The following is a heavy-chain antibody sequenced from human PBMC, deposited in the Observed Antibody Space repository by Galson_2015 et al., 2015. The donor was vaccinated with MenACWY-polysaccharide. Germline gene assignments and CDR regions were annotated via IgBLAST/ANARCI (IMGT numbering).Heavy chain of an antibody. Sequence: SLRLSCAASGFSFSTYWMHWVRHAPGKGLVWVSRINADGSATDYADSVRGRFTISRDNAKNTLYLEMNSLRAEDTAVYYCTRAGGRYPGNYYFD. J-gene: IGHJ4*01. CDR3: TRAGGRYPGNYYFD. CDR1: GFSFSTYW. D-gene: IGHD1-26*01. V-gene: IGHV3-74*01. CDR2: INADGSAT.